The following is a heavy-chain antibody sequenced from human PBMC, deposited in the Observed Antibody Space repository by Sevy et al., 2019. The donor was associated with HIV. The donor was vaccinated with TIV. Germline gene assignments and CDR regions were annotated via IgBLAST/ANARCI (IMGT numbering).Heavy chain of an antibody. CDR2: ISHDGSNK. V-gene: IGHV3-30*18. CDR3: AKDISGASSSWSFDY. D-gene: IGHD6-19*01. J-gene: IGHJ4*02. CDR1: GFTFSNYG. Sequence: GGSLRLSCEASGFTFSNYGMHWVRQAPGKGLEWVAIISHDGSNKYYADSVKGRFTISRDNSKHSLYLPMNSLRPEDKGVYYCAKDISGASSSWSFDYWGQGTLVTVSS.